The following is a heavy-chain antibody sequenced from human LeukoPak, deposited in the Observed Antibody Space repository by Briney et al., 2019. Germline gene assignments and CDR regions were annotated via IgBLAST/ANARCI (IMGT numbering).Heavy chain of an antibody. Sequence: SETLSLTCTVSGGSINFYYWNWIRQPAGKGLEWIGRIYSTGSTNYSPSLKSRVTMSVDTSKNQFSLKLNSATAADTAVYYCARRLSTRSYYLDDWGQGTLVTVSS. J-gene: IGHJ4*02. CDR2: IYSTGST. D-gene: IGHD2/OR15-2a*01. V-gene: IGHV4-4*07. CDR1: GGSINFYY. CDR3: ARRLSTRSYYLDD.